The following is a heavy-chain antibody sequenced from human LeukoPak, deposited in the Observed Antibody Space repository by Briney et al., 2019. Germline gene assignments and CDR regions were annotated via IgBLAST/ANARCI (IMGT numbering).Heavy chain of an antibody. Sequence: GASVKVSCTASGYSFSSYAVHWVRQAPGQRLEWMGWINAGNGDTKYSQKFQGRVTITRDTSASTAYMELSSLRSEDTAVYYCARVDYFDTSVNWFDPWGQGTLVTVSS. D-gene: IGHD3-22*01. CDR1: GYSFSSYA. CDR3: ARVDYFDTSVNWFDP. J-gene: IGHJ5*02. CDR2: INAGNGDT. V-gene: IGHV1-3*01.